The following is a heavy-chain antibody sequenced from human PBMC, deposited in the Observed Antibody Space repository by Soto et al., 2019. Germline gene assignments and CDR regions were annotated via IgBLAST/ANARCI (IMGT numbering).Heavy chain of an antibody. CDR3: AKDFKIFRVVTHLYYYYYGMDV. CDR1: GFTFSSYG. V-gene: IGHV3-30*18. Sequence: PGGSLRLSCAASGFTFSSYGMHWVRQAPGKGLEWVAVISYDGSNKYYADSVKGRFTISRDNSKNTLYLQMNSLRAEDTAVYYCAKDFKIFRVVTHLYYYYYGMDVWGQGTLVTVSS. D-gene: IGHD3-3*01. CDR2: ISYDGSNK. J-gene: IGHJ6*02.